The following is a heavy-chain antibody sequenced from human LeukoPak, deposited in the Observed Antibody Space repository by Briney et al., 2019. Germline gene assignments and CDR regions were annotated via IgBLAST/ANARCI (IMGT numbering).Heavy chain of an antibody. V-gene: IGHV3-11*06. CDR3: ARHQDSYAYAFDI. CDR1: GFTFSDYY. CDR2: ISSSSSYT. Sequence: PGGSLRLSCAASGFTFSDYYMSWIRQAPGKGLEWVSYISSSSSYTSYADSVKGRFTISRDNAKNSLYLQVNSLRAEDTAVYSCARHQDSYAYAFDIWGQGTMVTVSS. D-gene: IGHD5-18*01. J-gene: IGHJ3*02.